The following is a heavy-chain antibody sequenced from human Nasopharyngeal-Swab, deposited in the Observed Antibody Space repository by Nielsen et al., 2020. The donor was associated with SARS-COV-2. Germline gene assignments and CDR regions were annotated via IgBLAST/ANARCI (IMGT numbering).Heavy chain of an antibody. CDR3: VRDDSAAAGIEL. CDR2: ITRRCGYI. V-gene: IGHV3-21*01. Sequence: WIRHPPGKGLVWVSTITRRCGYIYYVHSVKGRFTISRDNAKNSLYLQMKGLSVEDTAVYYCVRDDSAAAGIELWGQGTLVTVSS. J-gene: IGHJ4*02. D-gene: IGHD6-13*01.